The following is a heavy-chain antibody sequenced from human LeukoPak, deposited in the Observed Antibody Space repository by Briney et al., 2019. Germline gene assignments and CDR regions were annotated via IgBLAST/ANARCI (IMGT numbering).Heavy chain of an antibody. J-gene: IGHJ4*02. CDR1: GFTFSSSW. Sequence: GGSLRLSCAASGFTFSSSWMHWVCQAPEKGLEWVADIKCEGSEKYYVDSVKGRLTISRDNAKNSLYLQVNSLRAEDIRSGSYSLIDYWGQGTLVTVSS. CDR2: IKCEGSEK. CDR3: SLIDY. V-gene: IGHV3-52*01. D-gene: IGHD3-10*01.